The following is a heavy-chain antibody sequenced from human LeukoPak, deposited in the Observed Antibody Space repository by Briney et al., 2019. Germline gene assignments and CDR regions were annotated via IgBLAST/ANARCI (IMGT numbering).Heavy chain of an antibody. CDR1: GASINSHY. CDR2: IYISGRT. V-gene: IGHV4-4*07. Sequence: PSETLSLTCTVSGASINSHYWSWIRQPAGKGLEWIGRIYISGRTNYNSSLQSRVTMSVDTPKNQFSLKLTSVTAADTAVYYCARALNPLPGTYYFDYWGQGTLVTVSS. J-gene: IGHJ4*02. CDR3: ARALNPLPGTYYFDY.